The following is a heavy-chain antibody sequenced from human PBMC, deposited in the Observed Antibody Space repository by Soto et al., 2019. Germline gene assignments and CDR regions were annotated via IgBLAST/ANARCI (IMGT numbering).Heavy chain of an antibody. J-gene: IGHJ4*02. Sequence: PSETLSLTCTVSGGSISSGGYYWSWIRQHPGKGLEWIGYIYYSGSTYYNPSLKSRVTISVDTSKNQFSLKLSSVTAADTAVYYCARGDYDILTGPLFDYWGQGTLVTVSS. V-gene: IGHV4-31*03. D-gene: IGHD3-9*01. CDR3: ARGDYDILTGPLFDY. CDR1: GGSISSGGYY. CDR2: IYYSGST.